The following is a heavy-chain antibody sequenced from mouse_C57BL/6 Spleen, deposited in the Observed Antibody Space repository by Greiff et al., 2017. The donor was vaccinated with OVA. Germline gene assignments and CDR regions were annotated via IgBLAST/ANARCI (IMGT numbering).Heavy chain of an antibody. V-gene: IGHV1-15*01. D-gene: IGHD2-4*01. CDR3: TRRDYDYDGNYAMDY. Sequence: VQLQQSGAELVRPGASVTLSCKASGYTFTDYEMHWVKQTPVHGLEWIGAIDPETGGTAYNQKFKGQAILTADKSSSTAYMELRSLTSEDSAVYYCTRRDYDYDGNYAMDYWGQGTSVTVSS. J-gene: IGHJ4*01. CDR2: IDPETGGT. CDR1: GYTFTDYE.